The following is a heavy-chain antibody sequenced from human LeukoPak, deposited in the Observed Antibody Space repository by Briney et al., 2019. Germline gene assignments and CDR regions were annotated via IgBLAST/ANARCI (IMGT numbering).Heavy chain of an antibody. V-gene: IGHV3-21*01. J-gene: IGHJ4*02. D-gene: IGHD6-19*01. CDR2: ISSSSSYI. CDR1: GFTFSNYT. CDR3: ARDRSGWYPENYSDY. Sequence: GGSLRLSCAASGFTFSNYTMNWVRQAPGKGLEWVSSISSSSSYIYSADSVKGRFTISRDNAKNSPYLQMNSLRAEDTAVYYCARDRSGWYPENYSDYWGQGTLVTVSS.